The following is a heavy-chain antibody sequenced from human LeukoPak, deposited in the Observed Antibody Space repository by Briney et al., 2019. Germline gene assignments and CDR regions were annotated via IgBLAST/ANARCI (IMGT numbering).Heavy chain of an antibody. CDR3: ARGSGEFGVVTRPFDY. Sequence: GGSLRLSCAASGFSFSGYSMNWVRQAPGKGLDWVSYISSGSRTIFYADSVKGRFTISRDNAKNSLYLQMNSLRAEDTAVYYCARGSGEFGVVTRPFDYWGQGTLVTVSS. J-gene: IGHJ4*02. CDR2: ISSGSRTI. CDR1: GFSFSGYS. V-gene: IGHV3-48*04. D-gene: IGHD3-3*01.